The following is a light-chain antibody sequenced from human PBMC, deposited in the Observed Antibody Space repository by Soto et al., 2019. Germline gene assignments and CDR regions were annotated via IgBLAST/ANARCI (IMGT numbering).Light chain of an antibody. J-gene: IGLJ1*01. CDR1: SSNIGAGFN. Sequence: QSVLTQPPSVSGAPGQRVTISCTGSSSNIGAGFNVHWYQQLPGTAPKLLIYSNNNRPSGVPDRFSGSKSGTSASLAITGLQAEDESDYYCQSYDSSLSGHVFGTGTQLTVL. V-gene: IGLV1-40*01. CDR2: SNN. CDR3: QSYDSSLSGHV.